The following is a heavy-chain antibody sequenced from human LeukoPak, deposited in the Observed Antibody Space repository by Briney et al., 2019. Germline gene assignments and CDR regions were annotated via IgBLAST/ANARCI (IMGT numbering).Heavy chain of an antibody. CDR1: GGSFSSYY. Sequence: SETLSLTCAVYGGSFSSYYWSWIRQPAGKGLEWIGRIYTSGSTNYNPSLKSRVTMSVDTSKNQFSLKLSSVTAADTAVYYCARGKSSGWPDYWGQGTLVTVSS. CDR3: ARGKSSGWPDY. V-gene: IGHV4-59*10. CDR2: IYTSGST. J-gene: IGHJ4*02. D-gene: IGHD6-19*01.